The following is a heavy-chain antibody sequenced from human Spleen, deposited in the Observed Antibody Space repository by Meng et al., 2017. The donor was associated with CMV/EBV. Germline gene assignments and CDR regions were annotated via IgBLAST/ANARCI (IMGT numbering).Heavy chain of an antibody. D-gene: IGHD6-19*01. CDR2: IYHSGST. V-gene: IGHV4-38-2*02. Sequence: SETLSLTCTVSGYSISSGYYWGWIRQPPGKGLEWIGSIYHSGSTYYNPSLKSRVTISVDTSKNQFSLKLSSVTAADTAVHYCASQSSIAVAGGGDINYYYYGMDVWGQGTTVTVSS. J-gene: IGHJ6*02. CDR3: ASQSSIAVAGGGDINYYYYGMDV. CDR1: GYSISSGYY.